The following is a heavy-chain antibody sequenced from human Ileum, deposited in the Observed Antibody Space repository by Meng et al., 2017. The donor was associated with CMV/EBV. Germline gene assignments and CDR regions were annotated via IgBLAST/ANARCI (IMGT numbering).Heavy chain of an antibody. CDR3: ARNYGSGNWNFFHY. D-gene: IGHD3-10*01. J-gene: IGHJ4*02. V-gene: IGHV4-4*07. CDR2: IYTSGTT. Sequence: QVQLQASGPGLVKTSETLSLTCYVSGGSNSNYYWRWIRQPAGKGLEWIAHIYTSGTTNYNPSLKSRVTMSVDTSRNQFSLKLTSVTAADTAVYYCARNYGSGNWNFFHYWGQGTLVTVSS. CDR1: GGSNSNYY.